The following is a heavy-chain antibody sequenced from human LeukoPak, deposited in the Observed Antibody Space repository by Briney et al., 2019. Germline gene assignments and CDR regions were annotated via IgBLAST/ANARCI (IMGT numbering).Heavy chain of an antibody. V-gene: IGHV4-59*01. Sequence: PSETLSLTCTVSGGSISSYYWSWIRQPPGKGLEWIGYIYHSGGTNYNPSLKSRLTISVDTSKNQFSLKLSSVTAADTAVYYCARGVVAAPQTFDYWGQGTLVAVSS. CDR3: ARGVVAAPQTFDY. CDR2: IYHSGGT. CDR1: GGSISSYY. D-gene: IGHD2-15*01. J-gene: IGHJ4*02.